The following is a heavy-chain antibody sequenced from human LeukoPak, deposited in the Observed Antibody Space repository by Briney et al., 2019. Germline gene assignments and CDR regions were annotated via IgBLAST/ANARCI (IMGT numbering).Heavy chain of an antibody. D-gene: IGHD2-2*01. J-gene: IGHJ3*02. CDR1: GFTFSSYA. CDR3: ARWSSTAAFDI. Sequence: GGSLRLSCAASGFTFSSYAMSWVRQAPGKGLVWVSRINSDGSSTHYADSVKGRVTISRDNAKNTLYLQMSSLRAEDTAVYYCARWSSTAAFDIWGQGTMVTVSS. CDR2: INSDGSST. V-gene: IGHV3-74*01.